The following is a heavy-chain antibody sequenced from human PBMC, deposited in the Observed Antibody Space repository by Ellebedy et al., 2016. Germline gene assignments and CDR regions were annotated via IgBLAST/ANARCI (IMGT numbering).Heavy chain of an antibody. V-gene: IGHV4-4*07. Sequence: SETLSLTXTVSGDSISNYYWSWIRQPAGKGLEWIGRIYSSGSTYYSPSLRGRVTMSVGSSNNQFSLKLTSVTAADTAIYYCARERNGDYGGYYFDSWGQGTLVTVSS. J-gene: IGHJ4*02. D-gene: IGHD4-23*01. CDR2: IYSSGST. CDR3: ARERNGDYGGYYFDS. CDR1: GDSISNYY.